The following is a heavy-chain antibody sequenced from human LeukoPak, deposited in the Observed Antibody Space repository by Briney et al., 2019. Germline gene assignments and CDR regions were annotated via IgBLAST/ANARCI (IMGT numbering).Heavy chain of an antibody. CDR3: AREVVSYCSRTSCYRSNWFDP. CDR1: GYSFTGYY. D-gene: IGHD2-2*02. J-gene: IGHJ5*02. CDR2: INPNSGGT. V-gene: IGHV1-2*02. Sequence: GASVKVSCKASGYSFTGYYMHWLRLAPGQGREWMGGINPNSGGTNYAQKFQGRVTMTRDTSISTAYMELSRLRSDDPGVYYCAREVVSYCSRTSCYRSNWFDPWGQGTLVTVSS.